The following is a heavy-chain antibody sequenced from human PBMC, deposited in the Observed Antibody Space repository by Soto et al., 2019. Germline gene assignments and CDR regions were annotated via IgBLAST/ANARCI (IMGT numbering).Heavy chain of an antibody. CDR1: GFTFNDYA. J-gene: IGHJ4*02. CDR3: AKARDSGDFAGSFDS. V-gene: IGHV3-23*01. D-gene: IGHD2-21*02. CDR2: IGGRGGNA. Sequence: GGSLRLSCAAPGFTFNDYAINWVRQLPGRGLEYVSGIGGRGGNAFYADPMKGRFIISRDNSKNTVYLQMNNLRVDDSAMYYCAKARDSGDFAGSFDSWGQGTLVTVSS.